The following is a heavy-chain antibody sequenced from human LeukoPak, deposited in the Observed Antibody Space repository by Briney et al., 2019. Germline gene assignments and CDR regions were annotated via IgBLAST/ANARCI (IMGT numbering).Heavy chain of an antibody. CDR3: SRSGVVVVATRGNYMDV. V-gene: IGHV3-43*01. D-gene: IGHD2-21*01. Sequence: LSGGSLRLSCAASGFSFDDYTMHWVRQTPGKGLEWVPLINWEGSSTFNADSVKGRFTISRDNSKNSLYLQMNSLRIEDTGLYFCSRSGVVVVATRGNYMDVWGKGTTVTVSS. CDR2: INWEGSST. J-gene: IGHJ6*03. CDR1: GFSFDDYT.